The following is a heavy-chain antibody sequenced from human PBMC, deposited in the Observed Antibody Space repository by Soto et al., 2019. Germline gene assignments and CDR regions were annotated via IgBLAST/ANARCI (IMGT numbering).Heavy chain of an antibody. CDR1: GGSITFHS. V-gene: IGHV4-59*11. CDR3: ARLEGSGWTFDY. Sequence: SETLSLTCTVSGGSITFHSWSWIRQPPGKGLEWIGNVYYGGSINYNPSLKSRVTISLDTSENRFSLRLNSVTAADTAVYYCARLEGSGWTFDYWGQGTLVTV. CDR2: VYYGGSI. D-gene: IGHD6-19*01. J-gene: IGHJ4*02.